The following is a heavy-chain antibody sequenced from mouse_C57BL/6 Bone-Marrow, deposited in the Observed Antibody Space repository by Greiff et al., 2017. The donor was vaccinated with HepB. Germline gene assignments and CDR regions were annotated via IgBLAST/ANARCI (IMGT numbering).Heavy chain of an antibody. V-gene: IGHV1-26*01. Sequence: EVKLQQSGPELVKPGASVKISCKASGYTFTDYYMNWVKQSHGKSLEWIGDINPNNGGTSYNQKFKGKATLTVDKSSSTAYMELRSLTSEDSAVYYCARPMWLLNSLFAYWGQGTLVTVSA. CDR2: INPNNGGT. D-gene: IGHD2-3*01. CDR1: GYTFTDYY. CDR3: ARPMWLLNSLFAY. J-gene: IGHJ3*01.